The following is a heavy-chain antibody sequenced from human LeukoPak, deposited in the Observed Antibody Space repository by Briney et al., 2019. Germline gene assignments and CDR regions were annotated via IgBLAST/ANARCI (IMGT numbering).Heavy chain of an antibody. J-gene: IGHJ3*02. CDR2: ISSSGNTI. CDR3: ARVRYDSSGFYYGARYAFDI. V-gene: IGHV3-11*01. D-gene: IGHD3-22*01. Sequence: GGSLRLSCAASGFTFNDYYMSWIRQAPGKGLEWVSYISSSGNTIYYADSVKGRFTISRDNAKKSLYLQMNSLRAEDTAVYYCARVRYDSSGFYYGARYAFDIWGQGTMVTVSS. CDR1: GFTFNDYY.